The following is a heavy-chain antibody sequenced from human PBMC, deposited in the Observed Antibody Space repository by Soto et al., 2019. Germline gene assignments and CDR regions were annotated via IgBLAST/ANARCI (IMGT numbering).Heavy chain of an antibody. J-gene: IGHJ6*02. D-gene: IGHD3-3*01. V-gene: IGHV3-49*04. CDR3: TRVSEIEGYDFWSGYEYYYYGMDV. Sequence: PGGSLRLSCTASGFTFGDYAMSRVRQAPGKGLEWVGFIRSKAYGGTTEYAASVKGRFTISRDDSKSIAYLQMNSLKTEDTAVYYCTRVSEIEGYDFWSGYEYYYYGMDVWGQGTTVTVSS. CDR1: GFTFGDYA. CDR2: IRSKAYGGTT.